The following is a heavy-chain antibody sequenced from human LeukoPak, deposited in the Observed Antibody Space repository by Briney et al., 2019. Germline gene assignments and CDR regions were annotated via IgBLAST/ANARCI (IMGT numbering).Heavy chain of an antibody. J-gene: IGHJ5*02. V-gene: IGHV3-30*03. Sequence: PGGSLRLSCAASGFTFSSYGMHWVRQAPGKGLEWVAVISYDGSNKYYADSVKGRFTISRDNSKNTLYLQMNSLRAEDTAVYYCASQGDYVYNWFDPWGQGTLVTVSS. CDR1: GFTFSSYG. CDR2: ISYDGSNK. D-gene: IGHD4-17*01. CDR3: ASQGDYVYNWFDP.